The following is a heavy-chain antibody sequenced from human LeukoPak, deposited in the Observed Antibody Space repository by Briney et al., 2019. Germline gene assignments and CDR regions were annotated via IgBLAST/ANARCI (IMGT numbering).Heavy chain of an antibody. CDR1: GFTFSSYA. J-gene: IGHJ4*02. CDR2: ISVSGGST. V-gene: IGHV3-23*01. Sequence: GGSLRLSCAASGFTFSSYAMSWVRQAPGKGPEWVSAISVSGGSTYYADSVKGRFTISRDNSKNTLYLQMNSLRAEDTAVYYCAKDPLGIYDSSGYYGGYYFDYWGQGTLVTVSS. CDR3: AKDPLGIYDSSGYYGGYYFDY. D-gene: IGHD3-22*01.